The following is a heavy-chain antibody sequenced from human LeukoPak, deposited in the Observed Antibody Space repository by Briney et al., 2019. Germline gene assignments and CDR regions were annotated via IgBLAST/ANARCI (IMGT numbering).Heavy chain of an antibody. CDR3: ASGLGYCSSTSCYNYYYYGMDV. J-gene: IGHJ6*04. V-gene: IGHV3-7*03. D-gene: IGHD2-2*02. Sequence: QAGGSLRLSCAASGFTLSSYWMSWVRQAPGKGLEWVANIKQDGSEKYYVDSVKGRFTISRDNAKNSLYLQMNSLRAEDTAVYYCASGLGYCSSTSCYNYYYYGMDVWGKGTTVTVSS. CDR1: GFTLSSYW. CDR2: IKQDGSEK.